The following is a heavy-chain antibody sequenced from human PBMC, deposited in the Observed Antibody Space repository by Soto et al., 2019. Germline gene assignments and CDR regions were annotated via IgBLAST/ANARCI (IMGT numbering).Heavy chain of an antibody. CDR3: TKGVLRYFDPYDY. CDR2: SGSGGGT. J-gene: IGHJ4*02. Sequence: GGSLRLSCAASGFTFTRYAMSWVRQSPGKGLEWVSASGSGGGTYYADSVKGRFTISRDSSKNTLYLQMNSLRAEDTAVYYCTKGVLRYFDPYDYWGQGTRVTVSS. V-gene: IGHV3-23*01. D-gene: IGHD3-9*01. CDR1: GFTFTRYA.